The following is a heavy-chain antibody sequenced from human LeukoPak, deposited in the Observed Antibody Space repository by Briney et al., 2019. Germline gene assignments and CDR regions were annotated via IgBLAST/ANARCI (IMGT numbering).Heavy chain of an antibody. CDR1: GFRFGRDW. CDR3: ATLDSTKSVL. D-gene: IGHD2-2*01. V-gene: IGHV3-7*01. CDR2: VNQDGTEK. J-gene: IGHJ1*01. Sequence: PGGSLRLSCVASGFRFGRDWISWVRQAPGKGLEWVACVNQDGTEKNYVVSVWGRFTVSVDNGKNSLYLQMNSLRAEDTAKYYCATLDSTKSVLWGRGTAVIVSS.